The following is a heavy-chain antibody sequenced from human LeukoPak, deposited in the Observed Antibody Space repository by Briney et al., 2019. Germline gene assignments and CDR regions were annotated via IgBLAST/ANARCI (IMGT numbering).Heavy chain of an antibody. D-gene: IGHD2-2*01. J-gene: IGHJ5*02. CDR2: INHSGST. Sequence: SETLSLTCAVYGGSFSGYYWSWIRQPPGKGLEWIGEINHSGSTNYNPSLKSRVTISVDMSKNQFSLKLSSVTAADTAVYYCARGSLVVPAAPPGWFDPWGQGTLVTVSS. CDR3: ARGSLVVPAAPPGWFDP. CDR1: GGSFSGYY. V-gene: IGHV4-34*01.